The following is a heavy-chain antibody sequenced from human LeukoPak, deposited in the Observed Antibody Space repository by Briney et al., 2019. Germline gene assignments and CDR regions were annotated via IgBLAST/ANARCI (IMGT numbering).Heavy chain of an antibody. Sequence: SETLSLTCTVSGGSISSGGYYWSWIRQPPGKGLEWIGYIYHSGSTYYNPSLKSRVTISVDRSKNQFSLKLSSVTAADTAVYYCARGLVGYGSSYWGQGTLVTVSS. D-gene: IGHD3-10*01. CDR1: GGSISSGGYY. J-gene: IGHJ4*02. V-gene: IGHV4-30-2*01. CDR2: IYHSGST. CDR3: ARGLVGYGSSY.